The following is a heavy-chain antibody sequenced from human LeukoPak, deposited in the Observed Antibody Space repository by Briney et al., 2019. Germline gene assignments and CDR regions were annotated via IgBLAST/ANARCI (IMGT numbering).Heavy chain of an antibody. CDR3: ARDRGVPAAMIDY. CDR2: INPNSGGT. J-gene: IGHJ4*02. V-gene: IGHV1-2*02. Sequence: ASVKVSCKASGYTFTGYYMHWVRQAPGQGLEWMGWINPNSGGTNYAQKFQGRVTMTRDTSISTAYMELSRLRSDDTAVYYCARDRGVPAAMIDYWGQGTLVAVSS. D-gene: IGHD2-2*01. CDR1: GYTFTGYY.